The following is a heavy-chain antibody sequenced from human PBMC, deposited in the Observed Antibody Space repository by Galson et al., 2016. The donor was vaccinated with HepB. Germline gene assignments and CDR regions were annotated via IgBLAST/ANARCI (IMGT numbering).Heavy chain of an antibody. CDR1: GFSLTATGVR. CDR2: IDWDDDD. D-gene: IGHD3-10*01. CDR3: ARLNMIRGIITFDY. J-gene: IGHJ4*02. V-gene: IGHV2-70*04. Sequence: PALVKPTQTLTLTCTFSGFSLTATGVRVGWIRQPPGKALEWLARIDWDDDDFYTTSLKTRLTISKDTSKNQVVLTLSNVDPADTATYYCARLNMIRGIITFDYWGQGTRVTVSS.